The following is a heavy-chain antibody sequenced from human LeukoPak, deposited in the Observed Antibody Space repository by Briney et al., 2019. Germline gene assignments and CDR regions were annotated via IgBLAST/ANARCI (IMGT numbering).Heavy chain of an antibody. D-gene: IGHD6-13*01. Sequence: RGALTLSRAASGFTFSRYSMHWVRQAPGEGLEYVSAICSYCGSTYYATSVKGRFTISRDNSKNTLYLQMGSLRGEDMAVYYCARDDGYSSRGRAASFDYWGQGTLVTVSS. J-gene: IGHJ4*02. CDR2: ICSYCGST. CDR1: GFTFSRYS. V-gene: IGHV3-64*01. CDR3: ARDDGYSSRGRAASFDY.